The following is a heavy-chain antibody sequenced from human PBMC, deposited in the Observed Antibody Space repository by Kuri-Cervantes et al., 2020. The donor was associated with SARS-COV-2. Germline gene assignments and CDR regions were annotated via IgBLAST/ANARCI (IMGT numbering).Heavy chain of an antibody. Sequence: GESLKISCAASGFTFSSYGMHWVRQAPGKGLEWVAVISYDGSNKYYADSVKGRFTISRDNSKNTLYLQMNSLRAEDTAVYYCARDGKYCSSTSCPTLSSGDYYYYYMDVWGKGTTVTVSS. CDR3: ARDGKYCSSTSCPTLSSGDYYYYYMDV. CDR2: ISYDGSNK. CDR1: GFTFSSYG. J-gene: IGHJ6*03. V-gene: IGHV3-30*03. D-gene: IGHD2-2*01.